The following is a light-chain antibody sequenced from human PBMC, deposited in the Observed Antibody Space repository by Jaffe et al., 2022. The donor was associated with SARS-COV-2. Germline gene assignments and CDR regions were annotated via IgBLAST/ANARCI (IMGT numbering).Light chain of an antibody. CDR2: KVS. CDR1: QGLVYSDGTDF. CDR3: MQGTHWPWT. V-gene: IGKV2-30*01. Sequence: EVVLTQSPLSLPVTLGQPATISCRSSQGLVYSDGTDFLHWFHQRPGQSPRRLIYKVSNRDSGVPDRFSGSGSGTDFTLKISRVEAEDVGIYYCMQGTHWPWTFGQGTKVEIK. J-gene: IGKJ1*01.